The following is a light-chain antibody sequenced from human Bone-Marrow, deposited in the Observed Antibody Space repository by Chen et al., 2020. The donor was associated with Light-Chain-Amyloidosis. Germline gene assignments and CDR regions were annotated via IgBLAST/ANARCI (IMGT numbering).Light chain of an antibody. V-gene: IGLV3-25*03. Sequence: SYELTPPPSVSVSPGQTARLPCSGDDLPTKYAYWYQQKPGQAPVLVIHRDTERPSGISERFPGSSSGTTATLTISGVQAEDEADYHCQSADSSGTYEVIFGGGTKLTVL. CDR2: RDT. CDR1: DLPTKY. J-gene: IGLJ2*01. CDR3: QSADSSGTYEVI.